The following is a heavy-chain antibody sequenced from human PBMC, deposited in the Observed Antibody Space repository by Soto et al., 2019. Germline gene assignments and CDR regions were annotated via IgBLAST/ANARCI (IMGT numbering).Heavy chain of an antibody. CDR1: EYTFTSYD. Sequence: ASVKVSCKASEYTFTSYDINWVRQATGQGLEWMGWMNPNSGNTGYAQKFQGRVTMTRNTSISTAYMELSSLRSEDTAVYYCARGLRYCSGGSCYSPDYYGLAVWGQGTTVTVSS. CDR2: MNPNSGNT. V-gene: IGHV1-8*01. D-gene: IGHD2-15*01. J-gene: IGHJ6*02. CDR3: ARGLRYCSGGSCYSPDYYGLAV.